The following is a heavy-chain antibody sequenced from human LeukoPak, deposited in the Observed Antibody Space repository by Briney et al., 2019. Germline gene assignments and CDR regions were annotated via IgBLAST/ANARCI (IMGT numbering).Heavy chain of an antibody. V-gene: IGHV3-21*01. J-gene: IGHJ4*02. CDR1: GFTFRTYS. CDR2: ISSSSAYI. CDR3: ARDGDEFYDYWSGYPKFDY. Sequence: PGGSLRLSCAASGFTFRTYSMNWVRQAPGKGLEWVSSISSSSAYIYYADSVKGRFTISRDNVKNSLYLQMNSLRAEDTAVYHCARDGDEFYDYWSGYPKFDYWGQGILVTVSS. D-gene: IGHD3-3*01.